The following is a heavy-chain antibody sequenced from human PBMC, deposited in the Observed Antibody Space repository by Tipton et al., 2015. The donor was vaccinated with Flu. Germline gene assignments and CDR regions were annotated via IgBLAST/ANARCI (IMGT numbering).Heavy chain of an antibody. CDR2: ISATGGST. CDR1: GFTSSNSA. Sequence: SLRLSCVGSGFTSSNSAMSWVRQAPGKGLEWVAHISATGGSTYYLNSVKGRFTISRDTSENTFHLQMNSLRADDTAVYYCAKPNGVWPFSPYYFEHWGQGTLVAVSS. V-gene: IGHV3-23*01. J-gene: IGHJ4*02. D-gene: IGHD4-17*01. CDR3: AKPNGVWPFSPYYFEH.